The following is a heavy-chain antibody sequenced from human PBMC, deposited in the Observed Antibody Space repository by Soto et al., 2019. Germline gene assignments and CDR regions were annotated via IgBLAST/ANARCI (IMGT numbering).Heavy chain of an antibody. D-gene: IGHD5-18*01. CDR3: ARAYSYGLFDS. J-gene: IGHJ4*02. V-gene: IGHV4-4*02. CDR1: GGAISSSTW. Sequence: LSLTCAVSGGAISSSTWWSWVRQPPGKGLEWIGEIYHDGSTNYNPSLKSRVTVSLDKSKNHFSLKLSSVTAADTAVYYCARAYSYGLFDSWGQGTLVTVSS. CDR2: IYHDGST.